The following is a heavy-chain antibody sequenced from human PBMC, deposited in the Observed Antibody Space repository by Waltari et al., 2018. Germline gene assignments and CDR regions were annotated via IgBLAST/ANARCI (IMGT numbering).Heavy chain of an antibody. J-gene: IGHJ3*02. CDR1: GSSLSSGSS. CDR2: IYPGGST. Sequence: QVPLQESGPGLVKPSETLSLSCMLTGSSLSSGSSWACVRQPPGKGLEWIVTIYPGGSTYYNPSLKSRVTMSLDTPRNQFSLKLSSLTAADTAVYFCARASSGLLDAFDIWGQGTMVTVSS. D-gene: IGHD6-6*01. CDR3: ARASSGLLDAFDI. V-gene: IGHV4-38-2*02.